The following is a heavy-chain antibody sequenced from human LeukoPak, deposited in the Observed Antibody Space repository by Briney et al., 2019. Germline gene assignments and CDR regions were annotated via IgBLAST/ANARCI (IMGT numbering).Heavy chain of an antibody. J-gene: IGHJ4*02. CDR1: GFTSSSYA. V-gene: IGHV3-30*01. Sequence: PGGSLRLSCAASGFTSSSYAMHWVRQAPGKGLEWVAVISYDGSNKYYADSVKGRFTISRDNSKNTLYLQMNSLRAEDTAVYYCARLLSGSSRFDYWGQGTLVTVSS. CDR2: ISYDGSNK. CDR3: ARLLSGSSRFDY. D-gene: IGHD1-26*01.